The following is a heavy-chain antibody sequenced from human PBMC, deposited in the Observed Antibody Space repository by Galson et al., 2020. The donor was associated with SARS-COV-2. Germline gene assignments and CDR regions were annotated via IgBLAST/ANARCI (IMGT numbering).Heavy chain of an antibody. Sequence: GESLKISCKASGYIFTNYWIGWVRQMPGRGLEWMGVIFPGDSTVIYSSSFHGQVTILADESTKTVHLRWTSLKASDTAIYYCARRLDDYNWGLYYFDSWGQGTLVTVSS. CDR1: GYIFTNYW. CDR2: IFPGDSTV. D-gene: IGHD3-16*01. V-gene: IGHV5-51*01. CDR3: ARRLDDYNWGLYYFDS. J-gene: IGHJ4*02.